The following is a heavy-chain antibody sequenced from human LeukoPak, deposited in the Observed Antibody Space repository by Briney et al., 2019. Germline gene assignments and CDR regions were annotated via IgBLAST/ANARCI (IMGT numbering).Heavy chain of an antibody. Sequence: GGSLRLSCVASGFAFSNYDMNWVRQAPGKGLEWISHMSHSGNLIYYADSVKGRFSISRDNAKNSLYLQINSLRADDTAVYFCARGEGFGALYEWHGMDVWGQGTTIIVSS. V-gene: IGHV3-48*04. CDR3: ARGEGFGALYEWHGMDV. CDR2: MSHSGNLI. J-gene: IGHJ6*02. D-gene: IGHD3-10*01. CDR1: GFAFSNYD.